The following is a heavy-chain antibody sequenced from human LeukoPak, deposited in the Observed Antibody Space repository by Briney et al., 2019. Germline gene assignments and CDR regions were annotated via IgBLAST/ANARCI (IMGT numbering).Heavy chain of an antibody. D-gene: IGHD5-12*01. V-gene: IGHV4-39*01. J-gene: IGHJ4*02. Sequence: SETLSLTCDVSGASTNTGSYFWGWIRQPPGKGLEWVGSGYYAGSGSHYNPSLKSRVTISVDTSRNRYSLKLHSVTTADTAVYYCVRLWLRWGIDYWGQGSLVTVSS. CDR2: GYYAGSGS. CDR3: VRLWLRWGIDY. CDR1: GASTNTGSYF.